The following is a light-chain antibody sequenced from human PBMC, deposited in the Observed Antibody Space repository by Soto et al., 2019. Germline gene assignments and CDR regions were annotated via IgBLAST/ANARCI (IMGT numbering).Light chain of an antibody. CDR1: QSAGTN. CDR3: QQSGSSGR. J-gene: IGKJ1*01. V-gene: IGKV3-20*01. CDR2: GAS. Sequence: EIVMTQSPATLTVSPGERPTLSCRASQSAGTNLAWYQQKPGQAPRLLIYGASNRATGIPDRFSGSGSGTDFTFTISRLEPEDFAVYYCQQSGSSGRFGQVTMV.